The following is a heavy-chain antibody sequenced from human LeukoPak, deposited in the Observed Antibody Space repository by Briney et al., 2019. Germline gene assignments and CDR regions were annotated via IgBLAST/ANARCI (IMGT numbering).Heavy chain of an antibody. Sequence: SETLSLTCTVSGGSISSYYWSWIRQPPGKGLEWIGYIYYSGSTNYNPSLKSRVTISVDTSKNQFSLKLSSVTAADTAVYCCARDLREWESAAPADAFDIWGQGTMVTVSS. D-gene: IGHD1-26*01. CDR2: IYYSGST. CDR1: GGSISSYY. J-gene: IGHJ3*02. V-gene: IGHV4-59*01. CDR3: ARDLREWESAAPADAFDI.